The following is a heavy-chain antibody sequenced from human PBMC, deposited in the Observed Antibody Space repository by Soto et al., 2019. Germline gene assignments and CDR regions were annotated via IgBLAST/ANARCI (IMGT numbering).Heavy chain of an antibody. Sequence: PSETLSLTCTVSGTSISSSDYYWGWIRQPPGKGLEWITSIYYTGMTYYNPSLKSRVTISVDRSKNQLSLKLSSVTAADRAVYYFATGPSSRNGYRQFDYLGXVTLVTVSS. CDR1: GTSISSSDYY. CDR3: ATGPSSRNGYRQFDY. D-gene: IGHD5-18*01. V-gene: IGHV4-39*01. J-gene: IGHJ4*02. CDR2: IYYTGMT.